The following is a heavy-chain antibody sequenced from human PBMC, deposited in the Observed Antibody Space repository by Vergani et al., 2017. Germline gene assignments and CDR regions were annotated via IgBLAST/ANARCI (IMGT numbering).Heavy chain of an antibody. CDR3: ARGLRGDREDIDYFDY. J-gene: IGHJ4*02. V-gene: IGHV1-2*02. CDR1: GYTFTGYY. Sequence: QVQLVQSGAEVKKPGASVKVSCKASGYTFTGYYMHWVRQAPGQGLEWMGWINPNSGGTNYAQQFQGRVTMTRDTSISTAYMELSRLRSDDTAVYYCARGLRGDREDIDYFDYWGQGTLVTVSS. D-gene: IGHD2-21*02. CDR2: INPNSGGT.